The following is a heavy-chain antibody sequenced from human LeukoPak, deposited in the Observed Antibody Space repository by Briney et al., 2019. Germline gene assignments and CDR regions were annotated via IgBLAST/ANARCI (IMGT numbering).Heavy chain of an antibody. J-gene: IGHJ4*02. V-gene: IGHV4-59*11. D-gene: IGHD6-19*01. CDR1: GGSISSHY. Sequence: SETLSLTCTVSGGSISSHYWSWIRQPPGKGLEWIGYIYYSGSTNYNPSLKSRVTISVDTSKNQFSLKLSSVTAADTAVYYCARGSGWNYWGQGTLVTVSS. CDR2: IYYSGST. CDR3: ARGSGWNY.